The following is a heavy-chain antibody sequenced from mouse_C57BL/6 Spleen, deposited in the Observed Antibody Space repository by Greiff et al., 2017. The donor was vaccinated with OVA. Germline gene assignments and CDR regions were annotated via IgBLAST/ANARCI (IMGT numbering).Heavy chain of an antibody. CDR2: ISAGGSYT. V-gene: IGHV5-4*03. D-gene: IGHD2-5*01. Sequence: EVKLVESGGGLVKPGASLKLSCAASGFTFSSYAMSWVRQTPETRLEWVATISAGGSYTDYPDNVKGRFTISKDNAKSNLYMQMSHLKSEDTAMYYCARAYYSNYYAMDYWGQLTSVTVSS. CDR3: ARAYYSNYYAMDY. J-gene: IGHJ4*01. CDR1: GFTFSSYA.